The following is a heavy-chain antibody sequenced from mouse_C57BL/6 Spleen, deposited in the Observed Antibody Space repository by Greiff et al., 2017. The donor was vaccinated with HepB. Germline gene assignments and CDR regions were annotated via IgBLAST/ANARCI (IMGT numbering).Heavy chain of an antibody. CDR2: INYDGSSP. V-gene: IGHV5-16*01. J-gene: IGHJ1*03. CDR1: GFTFSDYY. CDR3: ARESHYYGSSYGYFDV. D-gene: IGHD1-1*01. Sequence: EVMLVESEGGLVQPGSSMKLSCTASGFTFSDYYMAWVRQVPEKGLEWVANINYDGSSPYYLDSLKSRFIIARDNAKNILYLQMSSLKSEDTATYYCARESHYYGSSYGYFDVWGTGTTVTVSS.